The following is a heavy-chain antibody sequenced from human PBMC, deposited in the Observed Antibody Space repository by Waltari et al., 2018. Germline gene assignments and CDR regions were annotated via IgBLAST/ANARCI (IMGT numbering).Heavy chain of an antibody. CDR2: ISGSSFTI. CDR3: ARDVGYCSGGSCPAMDV. Sequence: EVQLVESGGGLAQPGVSLRLSCAASGFTFRSYSRNWVRQAPGKGLEWLSYISGSSFTIYYADSVKGRFTISRDNAENSVYLQMNSLRAEDTAVYYCARDVGYCSGGSCPAMDVWGKGTTVTISS. V-gene: IGHV3-48*04. CDR1: GFTFRSYS. D-gene: IGHD2-15*01. J-gene: IGHJ6*04.